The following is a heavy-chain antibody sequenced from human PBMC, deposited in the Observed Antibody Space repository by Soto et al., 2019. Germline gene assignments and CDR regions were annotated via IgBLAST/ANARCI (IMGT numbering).Heavy chain of an antibody. D-gene: IGHD4-17*01. Sequence: ASVKVSCKASGYTFTSYAMHWVRQAPGQRLEWMGWINAGNGNTKYSQKFQGRVTITRDTSASTAYMELSSLRSEDTAVYYCATDYGDYADAFDIWGQGTMVTVSS. J-gene: IGHJ3*02. CDR3: ATDYGDYADAFDI. CDR1: GYTFTSYA. V-gene: IGHV1-3*01. CDR2: INAGNGNT.